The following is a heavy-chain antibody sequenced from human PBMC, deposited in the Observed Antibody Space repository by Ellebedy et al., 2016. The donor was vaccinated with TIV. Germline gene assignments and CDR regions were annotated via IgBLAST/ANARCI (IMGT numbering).Heavy chain of an antibody. V-gene: IGHV3-7*01. CDR1: GFSFRSYW. CDR3: ARRGSYGDYAVQINSWFDT. D-gene: IGHD4-17*01. J-gene: IGHJ5*02. Sequence: PGGSLRLSCAASGFSFRSYWMSWVRQAPGKGLEWVANIYQDGSDQYYADSVKGRFTISRDNANKSLFLQMNNLRVEDTAVYYCARRGSYGDYAVQINSWFDTWGRGTLVTVSS. CDR2: IYQDGSDQ.